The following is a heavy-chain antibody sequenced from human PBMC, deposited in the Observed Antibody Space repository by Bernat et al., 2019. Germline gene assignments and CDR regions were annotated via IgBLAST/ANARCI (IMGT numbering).Heavy chain of an antibody. CDR3: ARGTRSGFPDGLPSGY. V-gene: IGHV3-11*06. CDR1: GFTFSDYY. D-gene: IGHD1-26*01. Sequence: QVQLVESGGGLVKPGGSLRLSCAASGFTFSDYYMSWIRQAPGKGLEWVSYISSSSSYTNCADSVKGRFTISRDNAKNSLYLQMNSLRAEDTAVYYCARGTRSGFPDGLPSGYWGQGTLVTVSS. J-gene: IGHJ4*02. CDR2: ISSSSSYT.